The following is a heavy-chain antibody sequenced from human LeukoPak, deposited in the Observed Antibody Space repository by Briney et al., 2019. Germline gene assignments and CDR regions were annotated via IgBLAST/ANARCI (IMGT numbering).Heavy chain of an antibody. CDR1: GGSISSGSYY. V-gene: IGHV4-61*02. CDR2: IYTSGST. D-gene: IGHD3-3*01. Sequence: SETLSLTCTASGGSISSGSYYWRWIRQPAGKGLEWIGRIYTSGSTNYNPSLKSRVTISVDTSKNQFSLKLSSVTAADTAVYYCARGQSYDFWSGLDAFDIWGQGTMVTVSS. J-gene: IGHJ3*02. CDR3: ARGQSYDFWSGLDAFDI.